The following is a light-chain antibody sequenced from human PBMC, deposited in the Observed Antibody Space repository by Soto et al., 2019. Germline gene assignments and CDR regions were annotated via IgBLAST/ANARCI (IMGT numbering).Light chain of an antibody. CDR1: QSGSSNY. J-gene: IGKJ2*01. V-gene: IGKV3-20*01. CDR2: GAS. Sequence: EIVLTQSPATLSLSPGERATLSCRASQSGSSNYLAWYQQKPGQAPRLLMYGASGRATGIPARFSGSGSGTDFTLTISRVEPEYFGVYYCQQYGSSPYTFGQGTKLEIK. CDR3: QQYGSSPYT.